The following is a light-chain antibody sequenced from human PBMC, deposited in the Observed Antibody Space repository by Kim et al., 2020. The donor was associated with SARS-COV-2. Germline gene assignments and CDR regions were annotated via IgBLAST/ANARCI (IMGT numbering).Light chain of an antibody. CDR2: EGS. Sequence: GQSITSSCTGTSSDVGSYNLVSWYQQHPGKAPKLMIYEGSKRPSGVSNRFSGSKSGNTASLTISWLQAEDEADYYCCSYAGSSSWVFGGGTKLTVL. CDR3: CSYAGSSSWV. J-gene: IGLJ3*02. V-gene: IGLV2-23*01. CDR1: SSDVGSYNL.